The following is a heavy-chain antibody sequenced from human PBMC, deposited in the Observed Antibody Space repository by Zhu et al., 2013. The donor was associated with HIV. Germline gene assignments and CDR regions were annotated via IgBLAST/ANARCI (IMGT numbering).Heavy chain of an antibody. CDR3: ARDHTISYAYDV. V-gene: IGHV1-2*07. CDR1: GYIFINYY. Sequence: QVHLVQSGAEMKSPGASVRISCRASGYIFINYYLHWVRQAPGQGPESMGWINPRNGDTKYAPNFQGRLTLTRDTSISTIYMVLNSLTSEDTAVYYCARDHTISYAYDVWGQGTRVSVSS. J-gene: IGHJ3*01. CDR2: INPRNGDT.